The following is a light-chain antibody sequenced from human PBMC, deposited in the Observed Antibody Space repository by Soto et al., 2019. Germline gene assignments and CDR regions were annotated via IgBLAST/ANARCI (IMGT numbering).Light chain of an antibody. Sequence: QSALTQPPSASGSPGQTVTIPCAGTSTDVGEYNYVSWYQQHPGKVPKLIIFEVNKRPSGVPDRFSGSKSGHTASLTVSGLQAEDEADYYCSSFVGAPVIFGGGTKLTVL. J-gene: IGLJ2*01. CDR1: STDVGEYNY. CDR2: EVN. V-gene: IGLV2-8*01. CDR3: SSFVGAPVI.